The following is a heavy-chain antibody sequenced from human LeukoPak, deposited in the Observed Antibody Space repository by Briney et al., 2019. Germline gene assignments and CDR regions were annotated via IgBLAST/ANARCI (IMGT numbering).Heavy chain of an antibody. CDR1: GGSFSGYY. D-gene: IGHD6-25*01. J-gene: IGHJ5*02. V-gene: IGHV4-34*01. CDR2: INHSGST. Sequence: LETLFLTCAVYGGSFSGYYWSWIRQPPGKGLEWIGEINHSGSTNYNPSLKSRVTISVDTSKNQFSLKLSSVTAADTAVYYCARGRGRFDPWGQGTLVTVSS. CDR3: ARGRGRFDP.